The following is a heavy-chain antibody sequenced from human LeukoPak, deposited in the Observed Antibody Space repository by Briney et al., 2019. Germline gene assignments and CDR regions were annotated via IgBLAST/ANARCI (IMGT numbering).Heavy chain of an antibody. CDR2: ISSSSSYI. Sequence: KPGGSLRLSCAASGFTFSSYSMNWVRQAPGKGLEWVSSISSSSSYIYYADSVKGRFTISRDNDKNSLYLQMNSLRAEDTAVYYCARLSGNWFDPWGQGTLVTVSS. V-gene: IGHV3-21*01. CDR3: ARLSGNWFDP. J-gene: IGHJ5*02. D-gene: IGHD6-25*01. CDR1: GFTFSSYS.